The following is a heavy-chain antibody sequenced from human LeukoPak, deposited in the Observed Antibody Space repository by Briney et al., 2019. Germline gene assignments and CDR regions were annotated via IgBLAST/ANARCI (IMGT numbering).Heavy chain of an antibody. CDR3: ARDPLAVAGTRWVFDY. V-gene: IGHV1-18*01. CDR2: ITAYNGNT. J-gene: IGHJ4*02. CDR1: GYTFTSYG. Sequence: ASVKVSCKASGYTFTSYGISWVRQAPGQGLEWMGWITAYNGNTNYAQKLQGRVTMTTDTSTSTAYMELRSLRSDDTAVYYCARDPLAVAGTRWVFDYWGQGTLVTVSS. D-gene: IGHD6-19*01.